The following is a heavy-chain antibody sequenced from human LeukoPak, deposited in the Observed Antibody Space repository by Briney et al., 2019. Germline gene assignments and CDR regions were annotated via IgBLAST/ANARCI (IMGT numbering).Heavy chain of an antibody. CDR2: ISGSGGST. Sequence: GGSLRLSCAASGFTFSSYAMSWVRQAPGKGLEWVSAISGSGGSTYYADSVKGRFTISRDNSKNTLYLQMNSLRAEDTAVYYCAKDSRPRGRWLQLGFNDYWGQGTLVTVSS. V-gene: IGHV3-23*01. J-gene: IGHJ4*02. CDR1: GFTFSSYA. D-gene: IGHD5-12*01. CDR3: AKDSRPRGRWLQLGFNDY.